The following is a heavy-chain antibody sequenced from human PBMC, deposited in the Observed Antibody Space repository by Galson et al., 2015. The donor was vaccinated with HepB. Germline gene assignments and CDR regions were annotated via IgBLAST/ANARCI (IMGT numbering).Heavy chain of an antibody. CDR3: AALYDSSGYYYEG. D-gene: IGHD3-22*01. CDR1: GFTFSSYS. V-gene: IGHV3-21*01. Sequence: CAASGFTFSSYSMNWVRQAPGKGLEWVSSISSSSSYIYYADSVKGRFTISRDNAKNSLYLQMNSLRAEDTAVYYCAALYDSSGYYYEGWGQGTLITVS. J-gene: IGHJ4*02. CDR2: ISSSSSYI.